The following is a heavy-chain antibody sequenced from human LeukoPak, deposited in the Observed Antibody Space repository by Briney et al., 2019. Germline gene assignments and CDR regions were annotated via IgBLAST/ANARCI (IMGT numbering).Heavy chain of an antibody. CDR3: ARTAFDWSQVGGNWLDP. Sequence: GGSLRLSCAASGFTFSSYSLNWVRQAPGKGLEWISYISSSGSNIDYADSVKGRFTISRDNGKNSLFLQMNSLRVEDTAVYYCARTAFDWSQVGGNWLDPWGQGTLVTVSS. CDR2: ISSSGSNI. CDR1: GFTFSSYS. V-gene: IGHV3-48*03. D-gene: IGHD3-9*01. J-gene: IGHJ5*02.